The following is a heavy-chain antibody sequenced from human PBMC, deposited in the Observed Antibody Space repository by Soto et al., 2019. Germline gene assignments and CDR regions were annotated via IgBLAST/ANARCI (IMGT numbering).Heavy chain of an antibody. Sequence: SGPTLVNPTQTLTLTCTFSGFSLSTSGMRVSWIRQPPGKTLEWLARIDWDDDKFYSTSLKTRLTISKDTSKNQVVLTMTNMDPVDTATYYCARSSGYYYSFDYWGQGTLVT. CDR2: IDWDDDK. J-gene: IGHJ4*02. CDR3: ARSSGYYYSFDY. V-gene: IGHV2-70*04. D-gene: IGHD3-22*01. CDR1: GFSLSTSGMR.